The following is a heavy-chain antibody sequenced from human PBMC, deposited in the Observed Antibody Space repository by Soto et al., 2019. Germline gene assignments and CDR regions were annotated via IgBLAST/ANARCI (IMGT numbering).Heavy chain of an antibody. CDR3: AMMRCVGEISPYFVS. CDR2: IYYSGRT. V-gene: IGHV4-59*01. Sequence: QVPLQESGPGLVRPSENLFLTCSVSGGSIRDSQWNWIRQAPGKGLEWIGYIYYSGRTNYNPSLKSLVTIARDTSTKEFSLRLRSVTAADTAVYYCAMMRCVGEISPYFVSWGQGTLVTVSS. CDR1: GGSIRDSQ. J-gene: IGHJ4*02. D-gene: IGHD3-16*02.